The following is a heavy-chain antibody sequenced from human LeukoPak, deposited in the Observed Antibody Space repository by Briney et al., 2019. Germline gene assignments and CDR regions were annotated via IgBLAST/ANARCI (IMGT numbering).Heavy chain of an antibody. CDR3: ARGGRGMATIAGFDY. CDR2: ISGGGGST. Sequence: GGSLRLSCAASGFRFITYAMTWVRQAPGKGLEWVSTISGGGGSTYYADSVEGRFTISRDNAKNSLYLQMNSLRAEDTAVYYCARGGRGMATIAGFDYWGQGTLVTVSS. V-gene: IGHV3-23*01. D-gene: IGHD5-24*01. CDR1: GFRFITYA. J-gene: IGHJ4*02.